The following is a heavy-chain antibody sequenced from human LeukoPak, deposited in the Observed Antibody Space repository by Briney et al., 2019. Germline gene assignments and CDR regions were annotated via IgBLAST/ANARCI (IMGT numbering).Heavy chain of an antibody. J-gene: IGHJ4*02. CDR3: ARDGYDYVWGSYRSVPLDY. CDR1: GFTFSSYS. D-gene: IGHD3-16*02. V-gene: IGHV3-21*01. CDR2: ISSSSSYI. Sequence: GGSLRLSCAASGFTFSSYSMNWVRQAPGKGLEWVSSISSSSSYIYYADSVKGRFTISRDNAKNSLYLQMNSLRAEDTAVYYCARDGYDYVWGSYRSVPLDYWGQGTLVTVSS.